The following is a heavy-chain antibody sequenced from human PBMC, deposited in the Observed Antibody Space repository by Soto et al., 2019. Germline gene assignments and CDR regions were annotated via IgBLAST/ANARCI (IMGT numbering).Heavy chain of an antibody. CDR1: GFNFADYA. CDR2: IRAKAHGGTT. Sequence: PGGSLRLSCTASGFNFADYAVHWVRQVPGKGLEWVSFIRAKAHGGTTDYAASVKGRFTISRDDSKSIAYLQMNSLKTEDTALYYCTRAYSSSPLDYWGQGARVTDS. D-gene: IGHD6-13*01. J-gene: IGHJ4*02. CDR3: TRAYSSSPLDY. V-gene: IGHV3-49*04.